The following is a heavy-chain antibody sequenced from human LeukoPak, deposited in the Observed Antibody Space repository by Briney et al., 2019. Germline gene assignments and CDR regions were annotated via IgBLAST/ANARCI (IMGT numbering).Heavy chain of an antibody. CDR3: ARGRVSRNLYYYYYYYMDV. D-gene: IGHD1-14*01. Sequence: SETLSLTCTVSGGSISSSSYYWGWIRQPPGKGLEWIGSIYYSGSTYYNPSLKSRVTISVDTSKNQFSLKLSSVTAADTAVYYCARGRVSRNLYYYYYYYMDVWGKGTTVTVSS. V-gene: IGHV4-39*07. J-gene: IGHJ6*03. CDR1: GGSISSSSYY. CDR2: IYYSGST.